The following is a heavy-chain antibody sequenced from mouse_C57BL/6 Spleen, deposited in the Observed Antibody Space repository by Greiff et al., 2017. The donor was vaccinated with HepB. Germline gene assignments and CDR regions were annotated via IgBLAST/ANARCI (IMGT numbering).Heavy chain of an antibody. CDR3: ARDPYYSNYEAWFAY. V-gene: IGHV3-6*01. Sequence: DVQLQESGPGLVKPSQSLSLTCSVTGYSITSGYSWNWIRQFPGNKLEWMGYISYDGSNNYNPSLKNRISITRDTSKNQFFLKLNSVTTEDTATYYCARDPYYSNYEAWFAYWGQGTLVTVSA. CDR1: GYSITSGYS. CDR2: ISYDGSN. J-gene: IGHJ3*01. D-gene: IGHD2-5*01.